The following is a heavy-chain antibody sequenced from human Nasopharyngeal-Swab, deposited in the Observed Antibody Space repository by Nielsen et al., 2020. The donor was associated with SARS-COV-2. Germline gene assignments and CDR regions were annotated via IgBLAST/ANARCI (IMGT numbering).Heavy chain of an antibody. J-gene: IGHJ6*03. CDR1: GFTFSSYS. V-gene: IGHV3-33*01. Sequence: GGSLRLSCAPSGFTFSSYSMHWVRQAPGLGLQWVAVIWYDGSNTYYADSVQGRFTISRDNSKNTLYLQMNSLRAEDTAVYYCARATTVIRHYYYYYYMDVWGKGTTVTVSS. CDR2: IWYDGSNT. CDR3: ARATTVIRHYYYYYYMDV. D-gene: IGHD4-17*01.